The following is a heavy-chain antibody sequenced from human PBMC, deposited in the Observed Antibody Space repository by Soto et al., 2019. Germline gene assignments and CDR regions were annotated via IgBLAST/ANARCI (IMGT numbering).Heavy chain of an antibody. J-gene: IGHJ5*02. Sequence: SQTLSLTCAISGDSVSSNSVAWNGIRQSPARGLEWLGRTYYTSKWYYDYAVSVRSRITINPDTSNNQFSLHLNSVTPDDTAMYXCARGPWQWLDENWFDPWGQGTLVTVSS. CDR1: GDSVSSNSVA. CDR2: TYYTSKWYY. D-gene: IGHD6-19*01. V-gene: IGHV6-1*01. CDR3: ARGPWQWLDENWFDP.